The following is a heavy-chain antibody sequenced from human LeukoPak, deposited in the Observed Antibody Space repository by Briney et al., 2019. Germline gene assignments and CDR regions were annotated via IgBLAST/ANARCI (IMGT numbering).Heavy chain of an antibody. CDR3: ARDLDYGVYADY. CDR2: ISGSGSTI. J-gene: IGHJ4*02. Sequence: PGGSLRLSCATSGFTFSDYYMSWIRQAPGKGLEWVSYISGSGSTIYYADSVKGRFTISRDNAKNSLYLQMNSLRAEDTAAYYCARDLDYGVYADYRRQGTLVTVSS. V-gene: IGHV3-11*01. D-gene: IGHD4-17*01. CDR1: GFTFSDYY.